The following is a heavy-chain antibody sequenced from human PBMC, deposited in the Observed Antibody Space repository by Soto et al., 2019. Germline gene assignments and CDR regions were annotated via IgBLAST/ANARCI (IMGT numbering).Heavy chain of an antibody. CDR3: ARGDREDIAVVIGVRPGEYGVDV. D-gene: IGHD2-15*01. Sequence: GGSLRLSCAASGFTFSSYSMNWVRQAPGKGLEWVSSISSASSYTYYADSVKGRFTISRDNAKNTLYLQINSLRYEDTAVYYCARGDREDIAVVIGVRPGEYGVDVWGQGTTVTVSS. V-gene: IGHV3-21*01. J-gene: IGHJ6*02. CDR1: GFTFSSYS. CDR2: ISSASSYT.